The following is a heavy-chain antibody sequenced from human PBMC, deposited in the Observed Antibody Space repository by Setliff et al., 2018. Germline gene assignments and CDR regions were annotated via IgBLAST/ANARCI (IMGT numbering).Heavy chain of an antibody. CDR1: GGSISSGSSY. CDR2: IYTSGST. J-gene: IGHJ6*03. V-gene: IGHV4-61*02. D-gene: IGHD2-2*02. Sequence: SETLSLTCTVSGGSISSGSSYWSWIRQPAGKGLEWIGRIYTSGSTNYNPSLKSRVTISVDTSKNQFSPKLSSVTAADTAVYYCARSLVVVPAAIGYMDVWGKGTTVTVSS. CDR3: ARSLVVVPAAIGYMDV.